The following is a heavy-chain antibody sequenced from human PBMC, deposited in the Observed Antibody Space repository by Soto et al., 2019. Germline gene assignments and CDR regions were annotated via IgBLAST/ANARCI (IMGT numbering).Heavy chain of an antibody. Sequence: PSETLSLTCTVSGGTINDHDYYWGWFRQPPGKRLEWIANVYYSRDTYYNPSLESRVTISIDTSKDQFSLRVNSVTATDTAVYYCARLQRQLVWNYYYGMDVWGQGTTVTVSS. J-gene: IGHJ6*02. D-gene: IGHD6-6*01. CDR3: ARLQRQLVWNYYYGMDV. CDR1: GGTINDHDYY. CDR2: VYYSRDT. V-gene: IGHV4-39*01.